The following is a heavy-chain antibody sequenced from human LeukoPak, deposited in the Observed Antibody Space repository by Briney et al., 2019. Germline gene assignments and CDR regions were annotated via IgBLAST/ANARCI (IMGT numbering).Heavy chain of an antibody. V-gene: IGHV1-18*01. CDR3: ARHGNTAMSDAFDI. D-gene: IGHD5-18*01. J-gene: IGHJ3*02. Sequence: ASVKVSCKASGYTFTSYGISWVRQAPGQGLEWMEWISAYNGNTNYAQKLQGRVTMTTDTSTSTAYMELRSLRSDDTAVYYCARHGNTAMSDAFDIWGQGTMVTVSS. CDR2: ISAYNGNT. CDR1: GYTFTSYG.